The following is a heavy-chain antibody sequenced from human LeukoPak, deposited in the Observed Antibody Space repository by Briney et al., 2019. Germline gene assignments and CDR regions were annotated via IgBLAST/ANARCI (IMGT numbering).Heavy chain of an antibody. CDR1: GGSVSSGSYY. CDR2: IYYSGST. CDR3: ARDETTAENYYYGMDV. D-gene: IGHD4-11*01. J-gene: IGHJ6*02. V-gene: IGHV4-61*01. Sequence: SETLSPTCTVSGGSVSSGSYYWSWIRQPPGKGLEWIGYIYYSGSTNYNPSLKSRVTISVDTSKNQFSLKLSSVTAADTAVYYCARDETTAENYYYGMDVWGQGTTVTVSS.